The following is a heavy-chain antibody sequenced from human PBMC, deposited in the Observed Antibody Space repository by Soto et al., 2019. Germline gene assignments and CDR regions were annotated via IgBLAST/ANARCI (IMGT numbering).Heavy chain of an antibody. Sequence: PGGSLRLSCASSGFTFSSYGMHLVRQAPGKGLEWVAVIWYDGSNKYYADSVKGRFTISRDNSKNTLYLQMNSLRAEDTAVYYCARDGRIAAAHYYYYGMDVWGQGTTVTVSS. CDR2: IWYDGSNK. D-gene: IGHD6-13*01. V-gene: IGHV3-33*01. CDR3: ARDGRIAAAHYYYYGMDV. CDR1: GFTFSSYG. J-gene: IGHJ6*02.